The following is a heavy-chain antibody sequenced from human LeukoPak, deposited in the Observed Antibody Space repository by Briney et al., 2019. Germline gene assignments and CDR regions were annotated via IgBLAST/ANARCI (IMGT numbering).Heavy chain of an antibody. D-gene: IGHD3-3*01. CDR2: INHSGST. V-gene: IGHV4-34*01. J-gene: IGHJ4*02. CDR1: GGSFSGYY. Sequence: KPSETLSLTCAVYGGSFSGYYWSWIRQPPGKGLEWIGEINHSGSTNYNPSLKSRVTISVDTSKNQFSLKLSSVTAADTAVYYCARRVGFTIFGVVTQFDYWGQGTLATVSS. CDR3: ARRVGFTIFGVVTQFDY.